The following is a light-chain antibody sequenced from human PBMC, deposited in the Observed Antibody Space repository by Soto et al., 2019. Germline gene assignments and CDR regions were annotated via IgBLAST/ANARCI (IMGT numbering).Light chain of an antibody. J-gene: IGKJ1*01. Sequence: EIVMTQSPATLSVSPGERATLSCRASQSVSSNLAWYQQKPGQAPRLLIYGASTRATGIPARFSGSGSGTEFTLTISSLQSEDFGVYYCQQYNNWPWTFGQGNKVEI. CDR1: QSVSSN. CDR3: QQYNNWPWT. CDR2: GAS. V-gene: IGKV3-15*01.